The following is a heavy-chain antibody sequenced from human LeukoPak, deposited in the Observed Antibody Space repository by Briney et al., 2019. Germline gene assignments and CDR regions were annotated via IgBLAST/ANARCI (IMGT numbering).Heavy chain of an antibody. Sequence: TLSLTCTVSGASISSGTYYWTWIRQPAGKGLEWIGRILISGSPNYNPSLKSRVTISADTSKNQFSLELSSVTAADTAVYYCARGRTGRGSGSHNPRGYYYGMDVWGKGTTVTVSS. CDR1: GASISSGTYY. V-gene: IGHV4-61*02. CDR2: ILISGSP. J-gene: IGHJ6*04. D-gene: IGHD3-10*01. CDR3: ARGRTGRGSGSHNPRGYYYGMDV.